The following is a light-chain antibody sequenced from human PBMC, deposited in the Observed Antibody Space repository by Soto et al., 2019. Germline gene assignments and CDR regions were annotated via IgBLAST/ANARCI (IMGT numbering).Light chain of an antibody. CDR3: SSHTSSITLFSV. CDR1: SSDVGGYNS. J-gene: IGLJ1*01. Sequence: QSVLTQPASVSGSPGQSITISCTGSSSDVGGYNSVSWYQQHPGKAPKLMIYDVSYRPSGVSIRFSGSKSGNTASLTISGLQAEDEAYFYCSSHTSSITLFSVCGTAPKVTVL. V-gene: IGLV2-14*03. CDR2: DVS.